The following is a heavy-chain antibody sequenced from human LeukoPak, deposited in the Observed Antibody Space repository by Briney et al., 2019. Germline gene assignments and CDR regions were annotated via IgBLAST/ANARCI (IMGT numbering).Heavy chain of an antibody. D-gene: IGHD2-15*01. Sequence: SETLSLTCTVSGGSISSSSYYWGWIRQPPGKGLEWIGSIYYSGSAYYNPSLKSRVTISVDTSKNQFSLKLSSVTAADTAVYYCARPSVVVAAIGYWGQGTLVTVSS. CDR2: IYYSGSA. CDR1: GGSISSSSYY. V-gene: IGHV4-39*01. J-gene: IGHJ4*02. CDR3: ARPSVVVAAIGY.